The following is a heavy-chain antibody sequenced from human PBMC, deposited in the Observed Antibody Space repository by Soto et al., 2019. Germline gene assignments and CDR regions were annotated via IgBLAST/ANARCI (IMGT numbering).Heavy chain of an antibody. CDR3: ARGGSGSYSYAFDI. V-gene: IGHV1-69*06. J-gene: IGHJ3*02. Sequence: QVQLVQSGAEVKKPGSSVKVSCKASGVTFSSYAIHWVRQAPGQGLEWMGGIIPIFDTSNSAQKFQGRVKITADKSTTTADMELISLTSEATAVYYCARGGSGSYSYAFDIRGQGRAVTVSS. CDR1: GVTFSSYA. CDR2: IIPIFDTS. D-gene: IGHD1-26*01.